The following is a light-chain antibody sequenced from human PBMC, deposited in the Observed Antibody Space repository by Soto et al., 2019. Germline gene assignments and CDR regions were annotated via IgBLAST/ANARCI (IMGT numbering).Light chain of an antibody. CDR3: QQRQYWPPIT. CDR2: DTS. Sequence: EIVMTQSPATLSVSPGERATLSCRASQSVFSSLAWYQQRPGQAPRLLIYDTSNRATGVPARFSGSGSGTDFTLTISSLEPEDCAIYYCQQRQYWPPITFGQGTRLEIK. J-gene: IGKJ5*01. CDR1: QSVFSS. V-gene: IGKV3-11*01.